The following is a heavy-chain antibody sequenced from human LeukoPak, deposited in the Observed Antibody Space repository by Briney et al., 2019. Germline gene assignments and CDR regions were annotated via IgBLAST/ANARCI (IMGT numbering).Heavy chain of an antibody. Sequence: PSETLSLTCTVSGGSISSSSYYWGWIRQPPGKGLEWIGSIYYSGSTYYNPSLKSRVTISVDTSKNQFSLKLSSVTAADTAVYYCARHLPLFDYVWGRHRKGVFDYWGQGTLVTASS. CDR1: GGSISSSSYY. V-gene: IGHV4-39*01. CDR2: IYYSGST. J-gene: IGHJ4*02. CDR3: ARHLPLFDYVWGRHRKGVFDY. D-gene: IGHD3-16*01.